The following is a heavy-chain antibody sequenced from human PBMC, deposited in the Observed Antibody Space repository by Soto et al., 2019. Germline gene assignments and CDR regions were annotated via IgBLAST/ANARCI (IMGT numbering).Heavy chain of an antibody. Sequence: GESLKISCNGFGYRFTSFWITWVRQMPGKALQYMGKIDPNDSDTNYSPALQGQVTISADKSISTAYLQWSNLKASDTAVYYCARLGYFLGTVDIWGQGTMVTVSS. CDR1: GYRFTSFW. CDR3: ARLGYFLGTVDI. D-gene: IGHD3-22*01. J-gene: IGHJ3*02. V-gene: IGHV5-10-1*04. CDR2: IDPNDSDT.